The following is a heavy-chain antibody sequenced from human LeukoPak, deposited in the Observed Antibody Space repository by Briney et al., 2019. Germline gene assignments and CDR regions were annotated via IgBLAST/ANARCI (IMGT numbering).Heavy chain of an antibody. D-gene: IGHD4-17*01. J-gene: IGHJ5*02. Sequence: PSETLSLTCTVSGDSISSYYWSWIRQPPGKGLEWIGYIYYSGSTNYNPSLRRRVTISVDTSKNQFSLKLSSVTAADTAVYYCARGHDYGDYFWFDPWGQGTLVTVSS. CDR3: ARGHDYGDYFWFDP. V-gene: IGHV4-59*01. CDR2: IYYSGST. CDR1: GDSISSYY.